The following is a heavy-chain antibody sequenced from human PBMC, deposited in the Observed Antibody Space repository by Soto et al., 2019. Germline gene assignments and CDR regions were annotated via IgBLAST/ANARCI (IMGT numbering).Heavy chain of an antibody. J-gene: IGHJ4*02. V-gene: IGHV1-3*01. D-gene: IGHD1-7*01. CDR3: ARNILGGTTDY. Sequence: ASVKVSCKASGYTFTNHAIHWVRQAPGQGLEWMGWINAGKGDTKYPQRFQGRVTITRDISASTAYMELSSLRSEDTAVYYCARNILGGTTDYWGPGTLVTVSS. CDR1: GYTFTNHA. CDR2: INAGKGDT.